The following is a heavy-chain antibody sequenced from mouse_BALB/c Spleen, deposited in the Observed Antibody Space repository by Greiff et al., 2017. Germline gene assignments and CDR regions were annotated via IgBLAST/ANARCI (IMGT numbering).Heavy chain of an antibody. Sequence: LVESGPELVKPGASVKMSCKASGYTFTSYVMHWVKQKPGQGLEWIGYINPYNDGTKYNEKFKGKATLTSDKSSSTAYMELSSLTSEDSAVYYCARGTSSYSVYFDYWGQGTTLTVSS. V-gene: IGHV1-14*01. CDR3: ARGTSSYSVYFDY. CDR2: INPYNDGT. J-gene: IGHJ2*01. CDR1: GYTFTSYV. D-gene: IGHD2-10*01.